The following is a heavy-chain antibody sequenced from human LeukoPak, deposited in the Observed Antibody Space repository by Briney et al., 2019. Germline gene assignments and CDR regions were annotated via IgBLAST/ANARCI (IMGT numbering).Heavy chain of an antibody. V-gene: IGHV1-2*02. J-gene: IGHJ1*01. CDR2: IDPNNGDT. CDR1: GYTFTGYY. D-gene: IGHD3-16*01. Sequence: ASVKVSCKASGYTFTGYYMHWVRQAPGQGLEWMGFIDPNNGDTNYAQKFQGRVTLTRDTSISTAYMELSSLRSDDTAVYHCATGGGGWGQGPLVTVSS. CDR3: ATGGGG.